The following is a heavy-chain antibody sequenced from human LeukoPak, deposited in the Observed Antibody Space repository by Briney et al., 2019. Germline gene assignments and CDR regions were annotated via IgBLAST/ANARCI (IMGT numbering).Heavy chain of an antibody. V-gene: IGHV1-69*04. CDR3: ASGSGYYDSSGIFDY. Sequence: SVKVSCKASGYTFTSYAISWVRQAPGQGLEWMGRIIPILGIANYAQKFQGRVTITADKSTSTAYMELSSLRSEDTAVYYCASGSGYYDSSGIFDYWGQGTLVTVSS. CDR2: IIPILGIA. D-gene: IGHD3-22*01. J-gene: IGHJ4*02. CDR1: GYTFTSYA.